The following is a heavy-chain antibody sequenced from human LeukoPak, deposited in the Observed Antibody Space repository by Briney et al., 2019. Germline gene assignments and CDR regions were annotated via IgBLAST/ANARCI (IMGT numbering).Heavy chain of an antibody. CDR2: ISASGGST. J-gene: IGHJ6*03. CDR3: AKSAVAGSYYDYMDV. CDR1: GFTFSSYA. D-gene: IGHD6-19*01. V-gene: IGHV3-23*01. Sequence: GGSLRLSCAASGFTFSSYAMSWVRQAPGKGLEWVSGISASGGSTHYADSAKGRFTISRDNSKNTLHLQMNSLRAEDTAVYYCAKSAVAGSYYDYMDVWGKGTTVTVSS.